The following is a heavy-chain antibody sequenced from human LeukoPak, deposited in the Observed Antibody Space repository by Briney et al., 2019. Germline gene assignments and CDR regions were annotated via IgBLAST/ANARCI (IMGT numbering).Heavy chain of an antibody. J-gene: IGHJ5*02. Sequence: KSSETLSLTCTVSGGSISSYYWSWIRQPPGKGLEWIGYIYHSGSTYYNPSLKSRVTISVDRSKNQFSLKLSSVTAADTAVYYCARVFYLQYQSLVPPPEYNWFDPWGQGTLVTVSS. CDR3: ARVFYLQYQSLVPPPEYNWFDP. D-gene: IGHD2-2*01. V-gene: IGHV4-59*12. CDR1: GGSISSYY. CDR2: IYHSGST.